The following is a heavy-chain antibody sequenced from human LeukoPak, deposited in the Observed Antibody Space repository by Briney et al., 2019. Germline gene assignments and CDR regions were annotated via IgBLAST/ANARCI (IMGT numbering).Heavy chain of an antibody. CDR3: ARRSISYDSSGYSTSEY. Sequence: SETLSLTCAVYGGFFSGYYWSWIRQPPGKGLEWIGEINHSGSTNYNPSLKSRVTISVDTSKNQFSLKLSSVTAADTAVYYCARRSISYDSSGYSTSEYWGQGTLVTVSS. D-gene: IGHD3-22*01. J-gene: IGHJ4*02. CDR2: INHSGST. CDR1: GGFFSGYY. V-gene: IGHV4-34*01.